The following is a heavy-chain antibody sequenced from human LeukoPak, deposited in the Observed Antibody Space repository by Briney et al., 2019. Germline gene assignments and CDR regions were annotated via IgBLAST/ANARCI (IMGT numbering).Heavy chain of an antibody. CDR3: ARGIVVVPAATHGKYFDY. J-gene: IGHJ4*02. V-gene: IGHV4-34*01. CDR2: INHSGST. D-gene: IGHD2-2*01. CDR1: GGSFSGYY. Sequence: PSETLSLTCAVYGGSFSGYYWSWIRQPPGKGLEWIGEINHSGSTNYNPSLKSRVTISVDTSKSQFSLKLSSVTAADTAVYYCARGIVVVPAATHGKYFDYWGQGTLVTVSS.